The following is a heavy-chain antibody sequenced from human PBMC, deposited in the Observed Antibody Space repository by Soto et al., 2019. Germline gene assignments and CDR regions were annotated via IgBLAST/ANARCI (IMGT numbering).Heavy chain of an antibody. CDR3: AKDITVAGSRWGYYYYYGLDV. V-gene: IGHV3-30*18. CDR2: ISYDGSNK. J-gene: IGHJ6*02. Sequence: GGSLRLSCAASGFTFSSYGMHWIRQAPGKGLEWVAVISYDGSNKYYADSVKGRLTISRDNSKNTLYLQMNSLRAEDTAVYYCAKDITVAGSRWGYYYYYGLDVWGQGTTVTVSS. CDR1: GFTFSSYG. D-gene: IGHD6-19*01.